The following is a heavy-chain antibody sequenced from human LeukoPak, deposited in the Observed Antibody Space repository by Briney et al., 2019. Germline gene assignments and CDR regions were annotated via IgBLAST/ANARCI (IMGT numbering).Heavy chain of an antibody. CDR2: ISYDGSNK. Sequence: GGSLRLSCAASGFTFSSYAMHWVSQAQGKGLEWVAVISYDGSNKYYADSVKGRFTISRDNSKNTLYLQMNSLRAEDTAVYYCARSCQGGNCLDYWGQGTLVTVSS. D-gene: IGHD4-23*01. CDR1: GFTFSSYA. J-gene: IGHJ4*02. CDR3: ARSCQGGNCLDY. V-gene: IGHV3-30*04.